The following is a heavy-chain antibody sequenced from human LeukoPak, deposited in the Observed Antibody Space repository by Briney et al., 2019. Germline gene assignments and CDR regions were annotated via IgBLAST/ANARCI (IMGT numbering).Heavy chain of an antibody. J-gene: IGHJ4*02. Sequence: GGSLRLSCAASGFTFSSYAMSWVRQAPGKGLEWVSAISGSGSSTYYADSVKGRFTISRDNSKNTLYLQMNSLRAEDTAVYYCRIYYYGSGSYFEEFFDYWGQGTLVTVSS. D-gene: IGHD3-10*01. CDR1: GFTFSSYA. CDR2: ISGSGSST. V-gene: IGHV3-23*01. CDR3: RIYYYGSGSYFEEFFDY.